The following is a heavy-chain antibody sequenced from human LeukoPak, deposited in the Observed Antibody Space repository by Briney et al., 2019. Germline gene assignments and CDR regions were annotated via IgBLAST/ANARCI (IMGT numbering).Heavy chain of an antibody. J-gene: IGHJ2*01. CDR2: IYGGGST. Sequence: GGSLRLSCAASGFTVSSNCMSWVRQAPGKGLEWVAVIYGGGSTFHADSVQGRFAISRDNSKNMLYLHMNTLRVEDTAVYYCAREGKEPGSGYFDLWGRGTVVTVSS. CDR3: AREGKEPGSGYFDL. V-gene: IGHV3-66*01. CDR1: GFTVSSNC. D-gene: IGHD2-15*01.